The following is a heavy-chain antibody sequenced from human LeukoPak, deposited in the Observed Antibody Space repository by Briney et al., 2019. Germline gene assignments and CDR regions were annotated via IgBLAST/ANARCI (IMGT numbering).Heavy chain of an antibody. V-gene: IGHV3-23*01. Sequence: GGSLRLSCAASGFTFPNYVMSWVRQAPGKGLEWVSGISGSGSNTYYADSVKGRFTISRDNSKNTLYQQMNSLRAEDAAVYYCANEYSKGDVWGQGTMVTVSS. D-gene: IGHD4-11*01. CDR1: GFTFPNYV. CDR3: ANEYSKGDV. J-gene: IGHJ3*01. CDR2: ISGSGSNT.